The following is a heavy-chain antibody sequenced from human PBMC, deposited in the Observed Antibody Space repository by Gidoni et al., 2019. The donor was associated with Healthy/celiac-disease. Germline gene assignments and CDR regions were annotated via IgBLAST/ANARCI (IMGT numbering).Heavy chain of an antibody. J-gene: IGHJ4*02. CDR2: ISAYNGNT. V-gene: IGHV1-18*04. Sequence: QVQLVQSGAEVKKPGASVKVSCKASGYTFTSYGIRWVRQAPGQGLEWMGWISAYNGNTNYAQKLQGRVTMTTDTSTSTAYMELRSLRSDDTAVYYCARAELYYDSSGYDEPGYWGQGTLVTVSS. D-gene: IGHD3-22*01. CDR1: GYTFTSYG. CDR3: ARAELYYDSSGYDEPGY.